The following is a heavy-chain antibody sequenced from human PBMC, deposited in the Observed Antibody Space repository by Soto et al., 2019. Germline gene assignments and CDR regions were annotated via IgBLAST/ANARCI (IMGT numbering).Heavy chain of an antibody. Sequence: PSETLSLTCTVSGGSISSYYWSWIRQAPGKGLEWIGFIYYSGTTRYNPSLRSRVTLSVDTSKNQFSLKLSSVTAADTAVYYCARQIPETYGYYLDYWGQGTLVTVSS. CDR2: IYYSGTT. D-gene: IGHD4-17*01. CDR1: GGSISSYY. CDR3: ARQIPETYGYYLDY. J-gene: IGHJ4*02. V-gene: IGHV4-59*08.